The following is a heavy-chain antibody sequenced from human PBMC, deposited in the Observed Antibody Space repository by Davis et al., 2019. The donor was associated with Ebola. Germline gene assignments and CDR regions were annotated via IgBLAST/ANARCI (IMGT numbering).Heavy chain of an antibody. D-gene: IGHD2-8*02. J-gene: IGHJ3*02. CDR1: GYSFTAYW. V-gene: IGHV5-51*01. CDR3: ASLRRTITGMDDSFDI. CDR2: LFPGGSDI. Sequence: GGSLRLSCKGSGYSFTAYWIGWVRQMPGRGLEWMGILFPGGSDIRYGPPFQGQVTISADKSTKTAFLQWSSLKASDTAMYYCASLRRTITGMDDSFDIWGQGTMVTVSS.